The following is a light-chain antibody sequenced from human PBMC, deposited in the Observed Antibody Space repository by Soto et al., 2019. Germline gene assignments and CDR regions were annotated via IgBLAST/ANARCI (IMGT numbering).Light chain of an antibody. V-gene: IGKV4-1*01. CDR3: QQYYSTPYT. CDR1: QSVLFTSNNKNY. CDR2: WAS. Sequence: DIVMTQSPDSLAVSLGERATINCKSSQSVLFTSNNKNYLAWYQHKAGQPPKLLIYWASTQESGVPDRFSGSGSGTDFTLTISSLQAEDVAVYYCQQYYSTPYTFGQGTKLQIK. J-gene: IGKJ2*01.